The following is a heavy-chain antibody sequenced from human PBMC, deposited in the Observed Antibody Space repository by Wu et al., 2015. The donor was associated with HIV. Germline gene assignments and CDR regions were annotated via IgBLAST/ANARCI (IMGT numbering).Heavy chain of an antibody. D-gene: IGHD3-16*01. V-gene: IGHV1-46*03. CDR3: ARSLRAIEGYYYYMDVR. CDR1: GYTFTGYY. Sequence: QLQLVQSGSEVKKPGASVKVSCKASGYTFTGYYMHWVRQAPGQGLEWMGIINPSGGSTSYAQKFQGRVTMTRDTSTSTVYMELSSLRSEDTAVYYCARSLRAIEGYYYYMDVRGDKGTTVTVSS. J-gene: IGHJ6*03. CDR2: INPSGGST.